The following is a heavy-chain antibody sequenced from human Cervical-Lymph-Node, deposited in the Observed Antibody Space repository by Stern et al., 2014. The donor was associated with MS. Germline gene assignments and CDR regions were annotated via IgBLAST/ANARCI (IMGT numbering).Heavy chain of an antibody. CDR3: ARGPKYSSSWVPYY. CDR2: IIPIFGTA. CDR1: GGTFSSYA. V-gene: IGHV1-69*01. Sequence: VQLVEPGAEVKKPGSSVKVSCKASGGTFSSYAISWVRQAPGQGLEWMGGIIPIFGTANYAQKFQGRVTITADESTSTAYMELSSLRSEDTAVYYCARGPKYSSSWVPYYWGQGTLVTVSS. D-gene: IGHD6-13*01. J-gene: IGHJ4*02.